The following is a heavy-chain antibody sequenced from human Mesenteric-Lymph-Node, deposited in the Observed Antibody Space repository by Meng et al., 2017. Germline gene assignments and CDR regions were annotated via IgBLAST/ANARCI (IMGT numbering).Heavy chain of an antibody. D-gene: IGHD1-1*01. V-gene: IGHV4-61*02. J-gene: IGHJ4*02. CDR1: GGSINSGNYY. Sequence: SETLSLTCIVSGGSINSGNYYWSWIRQPAGKGLEWIGRISTSGTTKYNPSLKSRVSISVDTSKNQISVKLTSVTAADTAVYYCSRELSNGIDYWGQGTLVTVSS. CDR2: ISTSGTT. CDR3: SRELSNGIDY.